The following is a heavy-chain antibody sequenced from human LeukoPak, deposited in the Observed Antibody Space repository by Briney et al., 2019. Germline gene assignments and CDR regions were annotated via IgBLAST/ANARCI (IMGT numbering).Heavy chain of an antibody. CDR3: ARSQGQLVDYYYGMDV. J-gene: IGHJ6*02. CDR1: GGSISSYY. V-gene: IGHV4-59*01. D-gene: IGHD6-6*01. CDR2: IYYSGST. Sequence: PSETLSLTCTVSGGSISSYYWSWIRQPPGKGLEWIGYIYYSGSTNYNPSLKSRVTISVDTSKNQFPLKLSSVTAADTAVYYCARSQGQLVDYYYGMDVWGQGTTVTVSS.